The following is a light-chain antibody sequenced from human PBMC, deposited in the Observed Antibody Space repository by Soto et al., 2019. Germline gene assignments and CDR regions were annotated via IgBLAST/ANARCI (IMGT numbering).Light chain of an antibody. CDR1: SRDIGAYHY. Sequence: QSALTQAASVSGSPGQSITISCTGTSRDIGAYHYVSWYQQRPGKAPKVLIYAVNNRPSGISDRFSGSKSGNTASLTISGLQAEDEAVYYCNSYTNSDTVIFGGGTKLTVL. J-gene: IGLJ2*01. V-gene: IGLV2-14*01. CDR3: NSYTNSDTVI. CDR2: AVN.